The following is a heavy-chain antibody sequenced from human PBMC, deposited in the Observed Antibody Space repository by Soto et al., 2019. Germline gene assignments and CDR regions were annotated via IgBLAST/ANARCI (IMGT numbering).Heavy chain of an antibody. J-gene: IGHJ4*02. CDR3: AKSFTPLPGSLMGVLYFDL. CDR1: GFTFSSYG. V-gene: IGHV3-33*06. CDR2: IWYDGSNK. D-gene: IGHD1-26*01. Sequence: GGSLRLSCAASGFTFSSYGMHWVRQAPGKGLEWVAVIWYDGSNKYYADSVKGRFTISRDNSRNTLHLQMNSLRAEDTAVYYCAKSFTPLPGSLMGVLYFDLWGLGTLVTVSS.